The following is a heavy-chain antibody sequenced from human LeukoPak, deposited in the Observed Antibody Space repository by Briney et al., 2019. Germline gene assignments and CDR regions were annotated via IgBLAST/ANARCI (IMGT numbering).Heavy chain of an antibody. CDR2: IRYDGNYK. D-gene: IGHD3-10*01. CDR1: GFTFSRYG. J-gene: IGHJ4*02. V-gene: IGHV3-30*02. CDR3: AKDGVEMTPFTGSGLSYLHY. Sequence: SGGSLRLSCAASGFTFSRYGMHWVRQGPGKGLEWVALIRYDGNYKYYADSVKGRFTISRDNSKNTLYLQMNSLRTDDTAVYYCAKDGVEMTPFTGSGLSYLHYWGQGNLVTVSS.